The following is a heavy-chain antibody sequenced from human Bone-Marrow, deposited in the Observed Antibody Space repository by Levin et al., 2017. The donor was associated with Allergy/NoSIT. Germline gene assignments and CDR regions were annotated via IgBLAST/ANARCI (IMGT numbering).Heavy chain of an antibody. V-gene: IGHV3-9*01. CDR3: ARMGVVVVAATTHYYYYGMDV. J-gene: IGHJ6*02. Sequence: GGSLRLSCAASGFTFDDYAMHWVRQAPGKGLEWVSGISWNSGSIGYADSVKGRFTISRDNAKNSLYLQMNSLRAEDTALYYCARMGVVVVAATTHYYYYGMDVWGQGTTVTVSS. D-gene: IGHD2-15*01. CDR2: ISWNSGSI. CDR1: GFTFDDYA.